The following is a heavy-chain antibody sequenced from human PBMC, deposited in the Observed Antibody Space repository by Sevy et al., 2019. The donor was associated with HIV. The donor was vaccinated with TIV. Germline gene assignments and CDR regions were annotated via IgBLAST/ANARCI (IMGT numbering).Heavy chain of an antibody. CDR1: GYTFTSYG. V-gene: IGHV1-18*01. CDR2: ISAYNGNT. J-gene: IGHJ4*02. Sequence: ASVKVSCKASGYTFTSYGISWVRQAPGQGLEWMGWISAYNGNTNYAQTLQGRVTMTSDTSTSTAYMELRSLRSEDTAVYYCAASYQRYCSGGSCYYSLAYWGQGTLVTVSS. CDR3: AASYQRYCSGGSCYYSLAY. D-gene: IGHD2-15*01.